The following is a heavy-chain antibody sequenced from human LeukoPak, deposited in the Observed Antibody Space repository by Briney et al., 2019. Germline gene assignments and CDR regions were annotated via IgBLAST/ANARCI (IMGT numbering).Heavy chain of an antibody. CDR3: AKDNSRSLLKQISYYDFWSGYYDAFDI. V-gene: IGHV3-23*01. J-gene: IGHJ3*02. CDR1: GFTFSSYA. CDR2: ISGSGGSI. D-gene: IGHD3-3*01. Sequence: GGSLRLSCAASGFTFSSYAMSWVRQAPGKGLEWVSAISGSGGSIYYADSVKGRFTISRDNSKNTLYLQMNSLRAEDTAVYYCAKDNSRSLLKQISYYDFWSGYYDAFDIWGQGTMVTVSS.